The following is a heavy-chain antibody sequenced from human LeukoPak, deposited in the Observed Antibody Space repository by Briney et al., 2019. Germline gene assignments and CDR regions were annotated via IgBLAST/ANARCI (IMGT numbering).Heavy chain of an antibody. CDR2: ISGSGGST. Sequence: PGGSLRLSCEAPGFTFDNYAMSWVRQAPGKGLEWVSAISGSGGSTYYADSVKGRFTISRDNSKNTLYLQMNSLRAEDTAVYYCAKDSRMLGNYFDYWGQGTLVTVSS. CDR1: GFTFDNYA. D-gene: IGHD3-10*02. J-gene: IGHJ4*02. CDR3: AKDSRMLGNYFDY. V-gene: IGHV3-23*01.